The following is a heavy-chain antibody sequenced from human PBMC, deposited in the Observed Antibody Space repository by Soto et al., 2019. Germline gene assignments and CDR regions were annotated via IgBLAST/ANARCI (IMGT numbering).Heavy chain of an antibody. V-gene: IGHV3-23*01. CDR1: GFTFSSYA. D-gene: IGHD6-6*01. Sequence: EVQLLESGGGLVQPGGSLRLSCAASGFTFSSYAMSWVRQVPGKGLEWVSAISGSGGSTYYADSVKGRFTISRGNSKNTLYLQMNSLRAEDTAVYYCAKEEYYSSAGYYYYGMDVWGQGTTVTVSS. J-gene: IGHJ6*02. CDR2: ISGSGGST. CDR3: AKEEYYSSAGYYYYGMDV.